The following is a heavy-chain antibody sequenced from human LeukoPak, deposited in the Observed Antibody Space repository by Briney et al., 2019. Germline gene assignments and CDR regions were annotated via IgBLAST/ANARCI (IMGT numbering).Heavy chain of an antibody. CDR2: ISSGGGTT. V-gene: IGHV3-23*01. J-gene: IGHJ4*02. Sequence: GESLRLSCAASGFTFSSYAMTWVRQAPGKGLEWVSSISSGGGTTYYADSVKGRFTISRDNSKNTLYLQMNSLRAEDTAVYYCAKDPGGSWDYWGQGALVTVSS. CDR1: GFTFSSYA. CDR3: AKDPGGSWDY. D-gene: IGHD2-8*02.